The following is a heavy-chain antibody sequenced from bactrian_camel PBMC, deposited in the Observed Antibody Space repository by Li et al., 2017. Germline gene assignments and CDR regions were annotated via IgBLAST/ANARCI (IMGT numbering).Heavy chain of an antibody. V-gene: IGHV3S60*01. D-gene: IGHD6*01. CDR1: GLTFDAYA. Sequence: HVQLVESGGGLVEAGGSLRLSCTVSGLTFDAYAMGWFRKAPGKEREGVSRITPSGSSTYYADSAKGRFTISRDNAKNEVYLQLNSLKNEDMAMYYCVKRHTVVIGTLSYWGQGTQVTVS. J-gene: IGHJ4*01. CDR2: ITPSGSST. CDR3: VKRHTVVIGTLSY.